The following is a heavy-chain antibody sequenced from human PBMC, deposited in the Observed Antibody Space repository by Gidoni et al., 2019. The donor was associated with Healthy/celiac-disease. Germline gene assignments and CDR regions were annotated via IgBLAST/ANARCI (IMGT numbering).Heavy chain of an antibody. Sequence: QVQLQESGPGLVKPSETLSLTCNVSGGSISSYYWSWIRQPPGKGLEWIGYIYYSGSTNYNPSLKSRVTISVDTSKHQFSLKLSSVTAADTAVYYCAGGDYYDSSGYHGIDPWGQGTLVTVSS. D-gene: IGHD3-22*01. CDR1: GGSISSYY. J-gene: IGHJ5*02. V-gene: IGHV4-59*01. CDR2: IYYSGST. CDR3: AGGDYYDSSGYHGIDP.